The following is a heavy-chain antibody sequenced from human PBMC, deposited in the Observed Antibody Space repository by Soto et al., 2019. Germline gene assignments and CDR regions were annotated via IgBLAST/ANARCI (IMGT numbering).Heavy chain of an antibody. CDR1: GDSVNSENSY. D-gene: IGHD3-16*02. CDR2: IYYNGGT. J-gene: IGHJ4*02. Sequence: SETLSLTCTVSGDSVNSENSYWNWIRQAPGKGPEWIGYIYYNGGTNYNPSLKSRATILLDTSTNQFSLTLTSVTAEDTAVYYCARDGGKGRGVIGHYWDRG. CDR3: ARDGGKGRGVIGHY. V-gene: IGHV4-61*01.